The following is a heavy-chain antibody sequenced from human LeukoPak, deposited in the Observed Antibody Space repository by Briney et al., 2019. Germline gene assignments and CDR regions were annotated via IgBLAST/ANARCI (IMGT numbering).Heavy chain of an antibody. J-gene: IGHJ4*02. CDR2: IYYSGST. CDR1: GGSISSYY. Sequence: RPSETLSLTCTVSGGSISSYYWSWIRQPPGKGLEWIGYIYYSGSTNYNPSLKSRVTISVDTSKNQFSLKLSSVTAADTAVYYCAGHYDSSGYLIYWGQGTLVTVSS. D-gene: IGHD3-22*01. CDR3: AGHYDSSGYLIY. V-gene: IGHV4-59*08.